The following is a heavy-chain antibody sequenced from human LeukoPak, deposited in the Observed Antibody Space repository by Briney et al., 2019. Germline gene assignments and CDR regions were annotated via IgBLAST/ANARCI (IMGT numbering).Heavy chain of an antibody. D-gene: IGHD5-18*01. CDR2: TYSIGST. V-gene: IGHV4-59*01. CDR1: GGSIISYY. Sequence: SETLSLSCSVSGGSIISYYWSWIRQPPGKGLEWIGNTYSIGSTNYNPSLKSRVTISVDTSKNQFSLKLSSVTAADTAVYYCARTRGYSYGPSDYWGQGTLVTVSS. J-gene: IGHJ4*02. CDR3: ARTRGYSYGPSDY.